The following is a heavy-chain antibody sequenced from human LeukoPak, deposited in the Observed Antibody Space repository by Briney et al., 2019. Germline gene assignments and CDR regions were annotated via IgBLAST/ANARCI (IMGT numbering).Heavy chain of an antibody. CDR1: GFTFNSYG. D-gene: IGHD3-22*01. CDR3: GRDVSDTVVVITHNFDF. V-gene: IGHV3-30*02. J-gene: IGHJ4*02. Sequence: GSLRLSCAASGFTFNSYGMHWVRRAPGKVLEWVAFIRHDGTNKYYADSGKGRFTISRDNSKNTLFLQMSSLRVEDTAVYYCGRDVSDTVVVITHNFDFWGQGTLVTVSS. CDR2: IRHDGTNK.